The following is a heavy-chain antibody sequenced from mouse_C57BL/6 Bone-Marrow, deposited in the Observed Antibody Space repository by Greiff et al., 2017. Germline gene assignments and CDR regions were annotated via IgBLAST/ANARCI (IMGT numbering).Heavy chain of an antibody. J-gene: IGHJ3*01. CDR3: ARRDSSGYWFAY. CDR1: GYTFTSYW. D-gene: IGHD3-2*02. CDR2: IDPSDSET. Sequence: VQLQQPGAELVRPGSSVKLSCKASGYTFTSYWMHWVKQRPIQGLEWIGNIDPSDSETHYNQKFKDKATLTVDKSSSTAYRQLSSLTSEDSAVYYCARRDSSGYWFAYWGQGTLVTVSA. V-gene: IGHV1-52*01.